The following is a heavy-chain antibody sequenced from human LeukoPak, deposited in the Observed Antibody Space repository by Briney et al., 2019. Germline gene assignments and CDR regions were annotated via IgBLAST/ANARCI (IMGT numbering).Heavy chain of an antibody. D-gene: IGHD5-12*01. CDR1: GGSISGYY. CDR2: IYYSGTT. V-gene: IGHV4-59*01. CDR3: ARTYSAYGQFDS. J-gene: IGHJ4*02. Sequence: SETLSLTCTVSGGSISGYYWSWIRQPPGKGLEWIGYIYYSGTTTYNPSLKSRVTISVDTSKNQFSLKLSSVTAADTAVYYCARTYSAYGQFDSWGQGTLVTVSS.